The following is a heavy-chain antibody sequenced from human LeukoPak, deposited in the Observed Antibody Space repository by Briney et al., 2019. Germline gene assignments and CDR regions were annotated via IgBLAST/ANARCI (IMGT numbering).Heavy chain of an antibody. CDR1: GYPFTGYY. CDR3: ARLNYDISTGYLSWFDY. CDR2: INPNSGGT. V-gene: IGHV1-2*02. J-gene: IGHJ4*02. Sequence: ASVKVSCKASGYPFTGYYMHWVRQAPGQGLEWMGWINPNSGGTDYAQKFLGRVTMTSDTSISTAYMELSRLRSDDTAVYYCARLNYDISTGYLSWFDYWGQGTLVTVSS. D-gene: IGHD3-9*01.